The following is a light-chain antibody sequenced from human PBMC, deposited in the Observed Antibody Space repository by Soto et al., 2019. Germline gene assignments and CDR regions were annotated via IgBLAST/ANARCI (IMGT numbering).Light chain of an antibody. CDR1: SSDVGGYQY. CDR3: CSHAGSYTDV. J-gene: IGLJ1*01. CDR2: EVT. V-gene: IGLV2-11*01. Sequence: QSVLTQPRSVSGSPGQSVTISCTGSSSDVGGYQYVSWYQQHPGKAPKVVIYEVTKRPSGVPDRFSGSKSGNTASLTISGLQAEDEADYYCCSHAGSYTDVFGTGTKVTVL.